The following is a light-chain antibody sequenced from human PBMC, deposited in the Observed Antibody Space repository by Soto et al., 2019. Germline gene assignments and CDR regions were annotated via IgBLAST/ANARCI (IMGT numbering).Light chain of an antibody. CDR1: QSVSSH. J-gene: IGKJ4*01. CDR2: DAS. V-gene: IGKV3-11*01. CDR3: QQRSSWPLT. Sequence: EIVLTQSPATLSLSPGERATLSCRASQSVSSHFAWYQQKPGQAPRLLIYDASNRATGIPARFAGSGSGTEFTLTISSLEPEDFAVYYCQQRSSWPLTFGGGTTVEIK.